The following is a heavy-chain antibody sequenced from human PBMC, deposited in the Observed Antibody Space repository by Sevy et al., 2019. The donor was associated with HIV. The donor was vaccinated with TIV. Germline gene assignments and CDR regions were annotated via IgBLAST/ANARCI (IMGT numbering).Heavy chain of an antibody. CDR1: GYAFTDDY. J-gene: IGHJ6*02. V-gene: IGHV1-2*06. CDR3: ARDAAGGTTNSGMDV. Sequence: ASVKVSCKASGYAFTDDYLHWVRQAAGQGLEWMGRIYPNSGGTNYAQKFQGRVTMTRDTSISTAYMELSRLRPDDTAVYFCARDAAGGTTNSGMDVWGQGTTVTVSS. CDR2: IYPNSGGT. D-gene: IGHD1-7*01.